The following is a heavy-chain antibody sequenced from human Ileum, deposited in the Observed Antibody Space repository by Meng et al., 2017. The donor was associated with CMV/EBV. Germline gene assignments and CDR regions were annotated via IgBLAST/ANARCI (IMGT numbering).Heavy chain of an antibody. D-gene: IGHD6-13*01. J-gene: IGHJ4*02. Sequence: VELVQSGGGLVQPGGSLRLSCAASGFTFTSHWMHWVRQASGKGLQWVSRITSDGSGTAYADSVRGRFTISRDNAKNTLFLQMNSLRVEDTAVYYCARRAAASDTRGIDFWGQGTLVTVSS. V-gene: IGHV3-74*02. CDR3: ARRAAASDTRGIDF. CDR2: ITSDGSGT. CDR1: GFTFTSHW.